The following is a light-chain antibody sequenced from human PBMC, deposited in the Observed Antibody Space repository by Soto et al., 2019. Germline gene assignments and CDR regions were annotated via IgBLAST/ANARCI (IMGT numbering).Light chain of an antibody. V-gene: IGLV1-44*01. Sequence: QSVLTQPPSASGTPGQRVTISCSGSSSNIGSNTVNWYQQRPGTSPKLLIYGNNQRPSGVPDRFSGSKPGTSASLAISGLQSEDEADYYCATWDDSLNGRVFGGGTKLTVL. CDR3: ATWDDSLNGRV. J-gene: IGLJ2*01. CDR1: SSNIGSNT. CDR2: GNN.